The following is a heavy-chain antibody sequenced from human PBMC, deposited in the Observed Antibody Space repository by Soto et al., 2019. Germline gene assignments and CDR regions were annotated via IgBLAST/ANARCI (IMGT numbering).Heavy chain of an antibody. CDR2: ISYDGSNK. V-gene: IGHV3-30*18. J-gene: IGHJ4*02. CDR3: AKDRVQLWYFDY. Sequence: QVQLVESGGGVVQPGRSLRLSCAASGFTFSSYGMHWVRQAPGKGLEGVAVISYDGSNKYYADSVKGRFTISRDNSKNTLYLQMNSLRAEDTAVYYCAKDRVQLWYFDYWGQGALVTVSS. D-gene: IGHD5-18*01. CDR1: GFTFSSYG.